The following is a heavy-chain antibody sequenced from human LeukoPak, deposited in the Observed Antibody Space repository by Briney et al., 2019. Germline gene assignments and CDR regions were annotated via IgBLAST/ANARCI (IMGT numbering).Heavy chain of an antibody. Sequence: GASVKVSCKASGYTFTGYYMHWVRQAPGQGLEWVGWINPNSGGTNYAQKFQGSVTMTRDTSISTAYMELSRLRSDDTAVYYCARVLGIAVAGYPPSFDYWGQGTLVTVSS. J-gene: IGHJ4*02. CDR1: GYTFTGYY. CDR2: INPNSGGT. V-gene: IGHV1-2*02. D-gene: IGHD6-19*01. CDR3: ARVLGIAVAGYPPSFDY.